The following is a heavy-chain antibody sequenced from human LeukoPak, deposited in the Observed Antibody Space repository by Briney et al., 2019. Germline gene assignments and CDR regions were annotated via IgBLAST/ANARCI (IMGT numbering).Heavy chain of an antibody. V-gene: IGHV4-31*03. CDR3: ARDENGDYGYGMDV. D-gene: IGHD4-17*01. CDR2: IYYSGST. CDR1: GGSISSGGYY. Sequence: SQTMSLTCTVSGGSISSGGYYWSWIRQHPGKGLDWIGYIYYSGSTYYNPSLKSRVTISVDTSKNQFSLKLSSVTAADTAVYYCARDENGDYGYGMDVWGQGTTVTVSS. J-gene: IGHJ6*02.